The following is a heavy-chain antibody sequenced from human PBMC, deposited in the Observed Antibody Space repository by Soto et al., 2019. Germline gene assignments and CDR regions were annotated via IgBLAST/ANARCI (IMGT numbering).Heavy chain of an antibody. CDR2: ISDSGDRT. D-gene: IGHD3-16*02. Sequence: GGSLRLSCASSGFTLSMSAVNWVRQAPGKGLEWVSYISDSGDRTYYADSVKGRFTISRDRSKNTVSLQMDSLRAEDTAVYYCAKDRGIIVKAGDAFDVWGQGTTVPV. V-gene: IGHV3-23*01. CDR3: AKDRGIIVKAGDAFDV. CDR1: GFTLSMSA. J-gene: IGHJ3*01.